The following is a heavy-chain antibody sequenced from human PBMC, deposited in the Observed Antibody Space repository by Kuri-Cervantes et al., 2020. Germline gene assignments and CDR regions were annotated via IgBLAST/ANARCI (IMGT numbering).Heavy chain of an antibody. CDR1: GGSISSYY. D-gene: IGHD3-3*01. CDR3: ARDRSERITIFGVVTEYWYFDL. Sequence: SETLSLTCTVSGGSISSYYWSWIRQPPGKGLEWTGEINHSGSTNYNPSLKSRVTISVDTSKNQFSLKLSSVTAADTAVYYCARDRSERITIFGVVTEYWYFDLWGRGTLVTVSS. J-gene: IGHJ2*01. V-gene: IGHV4-34*01. CDR2: INHSGST.